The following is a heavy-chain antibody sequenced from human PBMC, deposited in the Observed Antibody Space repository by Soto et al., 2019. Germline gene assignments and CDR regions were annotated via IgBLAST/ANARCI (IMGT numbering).Heavy chain of an antibody. V-gene: IGHV3-23*01. D-gene: IGHD6-13*01. J-gene: IGHJ6*02. CDR3: ATRYSSSLCYGIDV. CDR1: GFTFSSYA. CDR2: ISGSGGST. Sequence: GGSLRLSCAASGFTFSSYAMSWVRQATGKGLEWVSAISGSGGSTYYADSVKGRFTISRDNSKNTLYLQMNSLRAEDSAVYYCATRYSSSLCYGIDVWGQGTTVTVSS.